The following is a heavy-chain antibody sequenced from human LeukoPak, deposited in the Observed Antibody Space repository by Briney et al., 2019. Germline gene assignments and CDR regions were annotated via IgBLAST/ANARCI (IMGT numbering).Heavy chain of an antibody. V-gene: IGHV3-74*01. CDR2: INSDGSST. CDR1: GFTFSSYW. D-gene: IGHD3-10*01. J-gene: IGHJ4*02. CDR3: ARVLRADTYYYGSGNDY. Sequence: GGSLRLSCAASGFTFSSYWMHWVRQAPGKGLVWVSRINSDGSSTSYADSVKGRFTISRDNAKNTLYLQMNSLRAEDTAVYYCARVLRADTYYYGSGNDYWGQGTLVTVSS.